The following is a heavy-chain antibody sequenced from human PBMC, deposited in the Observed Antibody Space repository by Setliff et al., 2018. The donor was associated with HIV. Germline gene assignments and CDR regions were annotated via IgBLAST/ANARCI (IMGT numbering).Heavy chain of an antibody. CDR2: ISSSSSSI. CDR3: VRGPQFRPH. Sequence: GESLKISCAASGFTFSSYSMNWVRQAPGKGLEWVSYISSSSSSIYHADSVKGRFTVSRDNAKNTLYLQMNRLRAEDTALYYSVRGPQFRPHWGQGTLVTVSS. J-gene: IGHJ4*02. V-gene: IGHV3-48*01. CDR1: GFTFSSYS.